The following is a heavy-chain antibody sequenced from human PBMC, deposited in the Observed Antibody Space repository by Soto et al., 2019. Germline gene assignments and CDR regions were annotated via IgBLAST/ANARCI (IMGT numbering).Heavy chain of an antibody. CDR1: GFPLTSRPMG. CDR3: AHRLSGYNWNGGYFDY. Sequence: QITLKESAPARVKPTQTLALTCTFSGFPLTSRPMGVGWIRQPPGKALEWLAFIYWDDDKRYNPSLRSRVTITKDTSGNQVVLTMTNMDPVDTATYYCAHRLSGYNWNGGYFDYWGQGALVTVSS. V-gene: IGHV2-5*02. D-gene: IGHD1-1*01. J-gene: IGHJ4*02. CDR2: IYWDDDK.